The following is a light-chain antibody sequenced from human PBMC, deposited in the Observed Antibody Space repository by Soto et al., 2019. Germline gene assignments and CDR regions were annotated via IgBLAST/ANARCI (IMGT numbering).Light chain of an antibody. V-gene: IGKV4-1*01. CDR1: QNILYSSSNKNY. J-gene: IGKJ3*01. CDR3: LQHNSYPLT. CDR2: WAS. Sequence: DIVMTQSPDSLAVSLGERATINCKSSQNILYSSSNKNYLAWYLQRPRRPPKLLIYWASTRESGVPDRFNGSGSGTDFTLTISSLQAEDFATYYCLQHNSYPLTFGPGTKVDIK.